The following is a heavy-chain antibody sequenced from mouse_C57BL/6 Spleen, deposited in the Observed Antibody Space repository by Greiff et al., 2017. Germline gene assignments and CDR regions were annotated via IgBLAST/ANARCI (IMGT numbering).Heavy chain of an antibody. Sequence: EVQRVESGGGLVKPGGSLKLSCAASGFTFSSYTMSWVRQTPEKRLEWVATISGGGGNTYYPDSVKGRFTISRDNAKNTLYLQMSSLRSEDTALYYCARQDYYGNYETPFSYWGQGTLVTVSA. CDR1: GFTFSSYT. V-gene: IGHV5-9*01. CDR3: ARQDYYGNYETPFSY. D-gene: IGHD2-1*01. J-gene: IGHJ3*01. CDR2: ISGGGGNT.